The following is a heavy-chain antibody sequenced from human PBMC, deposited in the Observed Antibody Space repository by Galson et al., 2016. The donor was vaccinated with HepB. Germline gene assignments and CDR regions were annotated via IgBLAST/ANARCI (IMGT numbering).Heavy chain of an antibody. CDR2: ISSDGGNK. V-gene: IGHV3-30*18. J-gene: IGHJ5*02. CDR1: GLFFSDYG. D-gene: IGHD5-18*01. Sequence: SLRLSCAASGLFFSDYGMHWVRQAPGKGLEWVALISSDGGNKNYADSMKGRFTISRDNSKNTLYLQINSLRAEDTAVYYCAKDGGGRQDSYFDPWGQGTQVTVSS. CDR3: AKDGGGRQDSYFDP.